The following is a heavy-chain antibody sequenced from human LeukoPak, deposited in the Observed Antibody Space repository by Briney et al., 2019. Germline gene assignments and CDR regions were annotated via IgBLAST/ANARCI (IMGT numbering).Heavy chain of an antibody. V-gene: IGHV1-2*02. CDR2: INPNSGGT. J-gene: IGHJ4*02. D-gene: IGHD2-2*01. CDR3: ARAAYCSSTSCHHDIDY. CDR1: VYTFTGYY. Sequence: ASVNVSFKASVYTFTGYYMHWVRQAPGQGLEWMGWINPNSGGTNYAQKFQGRVTMTRDTSISTAYMELSRLRSDDTAVYYCARAAYCSSTSCHHDIDYWGQGTLVTVSS.